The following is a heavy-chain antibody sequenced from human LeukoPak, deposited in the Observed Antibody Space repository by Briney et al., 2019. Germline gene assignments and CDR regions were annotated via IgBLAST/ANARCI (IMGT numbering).Heavy chain of an antibody. J-gene: IGHJ5*02. D-gene: IGHD6-19*01. CDR2: ISSSSSTI. V-gene: IGHV3-48*02. Sequence: GSLRLSCSASGFTFSSYSLKWGRQAPGKGLERVSYISSSSSTIYYADSVKGRFTISRDNAKNSLYLQMNSLRDEDTAVYYCARGARYSSGWEGSDPWGQGTLVTVSS. CDR3: ARGARYSSGWEGSDP. CDR1: GFTFSSYS.